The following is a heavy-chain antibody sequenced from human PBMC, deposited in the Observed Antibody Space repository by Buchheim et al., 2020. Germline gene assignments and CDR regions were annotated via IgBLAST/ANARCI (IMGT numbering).Heavy chain of an antibody. J-gene: IGHJ5*02. D-gene: IGHD2-15*01. CDR2: IKSDGSYT. CDR3: ARGYCSGATCYSFPITS. V-gene: IGHV3-74*01. CDR1: GFTFSSYW. Sequence: EVQLVESGGGLVQPGGSLRLSCAASGFTFSSYWMHWVRQAPGKGLVWVSRIKSDGSYTNYADSVKGRFTISSDNAQNTVHLQMTSLRAEDTATYYCARGYCSGATCYSFPITSWGQGTL.